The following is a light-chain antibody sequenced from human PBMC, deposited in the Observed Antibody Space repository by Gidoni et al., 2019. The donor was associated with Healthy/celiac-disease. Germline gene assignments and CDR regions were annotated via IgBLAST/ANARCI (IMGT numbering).Light chain of an antibody. CDR1: QDMSNY. J-gene: IGKJ2*01. Sequence: DIQMTQSPSSLSASVGDRVTITCQASQDMSNYLNWYQQKPVKAPKLLIYDASNLETGVPSRFSGSGSGTDFTFTISSLQPEDIATYYCQQYDNLPRTFGQGTKLEIK. CDR2: DAS. V-gene: IGKV1-33*01. CDR3: QQYDNLPRT.